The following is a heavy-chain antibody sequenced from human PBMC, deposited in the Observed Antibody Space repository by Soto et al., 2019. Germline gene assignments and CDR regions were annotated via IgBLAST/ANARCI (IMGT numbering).Heavy chain of an antibody. CDR1: GGSVSSNSYS. D-gene: IGHD3-22*01. V-gene: IGHV4-39*01. CDR2: IYSTENT. CDR3: ASQHFYDSSGYYVVY. Sequence: PSETLSLTCTVSGGSVSSNSYSWGWIRQSPGKGLEWIGTIYSTENTYYHPSLLSRVTISVDTSKNQFSLKLRSVTAADTAVYYCASQHFYDSSGYYVVYWGQGTLVTVSS. J-gene: IGHJ4*02.